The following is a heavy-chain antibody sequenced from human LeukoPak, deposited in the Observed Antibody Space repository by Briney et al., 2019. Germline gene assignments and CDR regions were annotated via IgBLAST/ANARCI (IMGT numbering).Heavy chain of an antibody. D-gene: IGHD3-22*01. CDR2: IYCSGST. Sequence: PSQTLSLTCTVSGGSISSGGYYWSWIRQHPGKGLEWIGYIYCSGSTYYNPSLKSRVTISVDTSKNQFSLKLSSVTAADTAVYYCARETYYYDSSGYYRTDAFDIWGQGTMVTVSS. CDR3: ARETYYYDSSGYYRTDAFDI. V-gene: IGHV4-31*03. CDR1: GGSISSGGYY. J-gene: IGHJ3*02.